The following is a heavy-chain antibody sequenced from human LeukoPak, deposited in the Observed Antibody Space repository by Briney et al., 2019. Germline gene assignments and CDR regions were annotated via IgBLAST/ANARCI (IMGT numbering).Heavy chain of an antibody. V-gene: IGHV4-34*01. D-gene: IGHD6-13*01. J-gene: IGHJ6*02. CDR2: INHSGST. Sequence: PSETLSLTCAVYGGSFSGYYWSWIRQPPGNGLEWIGEINHSGSTNYNPSLKSRVTISVDTSKNQFSLKLSSVTAADTAVYYCARGGAAAFYYYYYYGMDVWGQGTTVTVSS. CDR3: ARGGAAAFYYYYYYGMDV. CDR1: GGSFSGYY.